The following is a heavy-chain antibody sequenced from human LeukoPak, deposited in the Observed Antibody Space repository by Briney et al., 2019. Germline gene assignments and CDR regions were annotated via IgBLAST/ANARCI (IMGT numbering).Heavy chain of an antibody. V-gene: IGHV2-70*17. D-gene: IGHD2-15*01. CDR1: GFSLSTPEMC. Sequence: SGPALVKPTQTLTLTCTFSGFSLSTPEMCVTWIRQPPGKALEWLARIDWDDDKFYSPSLRTRLAISKDTPKNQVVLRMTNMDPVDTGTYYCARMTPDSPSFDYWGQGALITVSS. CDR3: ARMTPDSPSFDY. J-gene: IGHJ4*02. CDR2: IDWDDDK.